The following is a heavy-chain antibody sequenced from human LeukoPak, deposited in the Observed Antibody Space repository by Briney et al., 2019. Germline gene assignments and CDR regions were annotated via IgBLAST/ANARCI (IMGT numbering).Heavy chain of an antibody. Sequence: PSETLSLTCTVSGGSISSYYCSWIRQPPGKGLEWIGYMYYRGSTNYNPSLKSRVTISVDTSKNQFSLKLSSVAAADTAVYYCVRSSTYHLFDDWGQGTLVTVSS. J-gene: IGHJ4*02. CDR1: GGSISSYY. CDR2: MYYRGST. V-gene: IGHV4-59*08. D-gene: IGHD2-15*01. CDR3: VRSSTYHLFDD.